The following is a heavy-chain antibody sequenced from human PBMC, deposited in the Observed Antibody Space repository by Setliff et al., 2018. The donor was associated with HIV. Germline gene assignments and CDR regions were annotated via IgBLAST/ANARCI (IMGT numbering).Heavy chain of an antibody. D-gene: IGHD2-21*02. CDR3: ATVARRLISASLVYKYMDV. V-gene: IGHV4-4*09. J-gene: IGHJ6*03. Sequence: KSSETLSLTCTVSDDPINSFYWSWIRQPPGKGLEWIGYIYTSGSTNYNPSLKSRVSMSVDTSKNQFSLKLSSVTAADTAVYYCATVARRLISASLVYKYMDVWGTGTTVTVSS. CDR2: IYTSGST. CDR1: DDPINSFY.